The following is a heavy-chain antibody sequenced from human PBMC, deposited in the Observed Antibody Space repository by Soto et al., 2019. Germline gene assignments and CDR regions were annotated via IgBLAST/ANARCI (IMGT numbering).Heavy chain of an antibody. CDR1: GFTFSSYG. CDR2: IWYDGSNK. CDR3: AREAVGAIYYFDY. J-gene: IGHJ4*02. D-gene: IGHD1-26*01. Sequence: ESGGGVVQPGRSLRLSCAASGFTFSSYGMHWVRQAPGKGLEWVAVIWYDGSNKYYADSVKGRFTISRDNSKNTLYLQMNSLRAEDTAVYYCAREAVGAIYYFDYWGQGTLVTVSS. V-gene: IGHV3-33*01.